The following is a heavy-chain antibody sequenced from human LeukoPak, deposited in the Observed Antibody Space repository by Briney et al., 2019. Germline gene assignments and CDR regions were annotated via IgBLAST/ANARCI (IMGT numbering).Heavy chain of an antibody. CDR2: ISSSGRTF. CDR1: GFTFSSFE. Sequence: GGSLRLSCAASGFTFSSFEMNWVRQAPGKGLEWVSYISSSGRTFYYADSVKGRFTISRDNGKSSLYLQMNSLRVEDTAVYYCARDSRGSSWFFDYWGQGALVTVSS. J-gene: IGHJ4*02. CDR3: ARDSRGSSWFFDY. V-gene: IGHV3-48*03. D-gene: IGHD6-13*01.